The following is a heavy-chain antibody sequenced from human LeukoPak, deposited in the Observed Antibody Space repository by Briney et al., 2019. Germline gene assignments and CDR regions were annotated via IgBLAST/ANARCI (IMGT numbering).Heavy chain of an antibody. CDR1: VFTFDDYA. CDR3: AKGSRIGRWLPRDY. J-gene: IGHJ4*02. D-gene: IGHD5-24*01. CDR2: INYNSGSI. V-gene: IGHV3-9*01. Sequence: PGRSLRLFCAASVFTFDDYAMHWVRHAPAKGLEGVSSINYNSGSIDYADSVKGRFTISRDNAKSSLYLQMNSLRAEDTALYYCAKGSRIGRWLPRDYWGQGTLVTASS.